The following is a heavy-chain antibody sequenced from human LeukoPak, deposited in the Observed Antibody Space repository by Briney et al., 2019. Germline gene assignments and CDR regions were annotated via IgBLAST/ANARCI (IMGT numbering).Heavy chain of an antibody. CDR2: INTNTGNP. J-gene: IGHJ6*02. CDR3: ARETSGWPGYYGMDV. V-gene: IGHV7-4-1*02. Sequence: ASVKVSCKTSGYTFPSFGITWIRQVPGQGLEWMGWINTNTGNPTYAQGFTGRFVFSLDTSVSTAYLQISSLKAEDTAVYYCARETSGWPGYYGMDVWGQGTTVTVSS. CDR1: GYTFPSFG. D-gene: IGHD6-19*01.